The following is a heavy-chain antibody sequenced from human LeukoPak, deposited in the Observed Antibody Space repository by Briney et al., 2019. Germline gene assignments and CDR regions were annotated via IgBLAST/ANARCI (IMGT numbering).Heavy chain of an antibody. CDR2: ISGSGGRT. D-gene: IGHD3-22*01. J-gene: IGHJ4*02. Sequence: PGGSLSLSCAASGFSFSSYAMSWVRQAPGDGVEWVSAISGSGGRTYYADSVKGRFTINRDNSKNTVYLQMNSLRAEDTAVYDCAKDAVEGGGYYDIGGYYYLNYWGQGTLVTVSS. V-gene: IGHV3-23*01. CDR3: AKDAVEGGGYYDIGGYYYLNY. CDR1: GFSFSSYA.